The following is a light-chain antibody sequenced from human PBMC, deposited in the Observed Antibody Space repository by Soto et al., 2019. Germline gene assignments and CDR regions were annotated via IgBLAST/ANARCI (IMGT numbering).Light chain of an antibody. J-gene: IGLJ3*02. CDR2: DNS. Sequence: QSVLTQPPSVSAAPGQKVTISCSGSSSNIGSNYVSWYQQLPGRAPKFVIYDNSKRPSGIPDRFSGSKSGSSATLGVTGLQTGDEADYYCGTWDSDLSAEVFGGGTKVTVL. V-gene: IGLV1-51*01. CDR3: GTWDSDLSAEV. CDR1: SSNIGSNY.